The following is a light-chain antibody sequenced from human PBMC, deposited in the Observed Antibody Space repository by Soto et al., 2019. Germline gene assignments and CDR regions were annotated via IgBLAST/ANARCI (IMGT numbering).Light chain of an antibody. CDR1: SSNIGAGYD. CDR2: GNT. V-gene: IGLV1-40*01. CDR3: QSYDSSLRAWV. J-gene: IGLJ3*02. Sequence: QSVLTQPPSVSGAPGQRVTISCTGSSSNIGAGYDVHWYHHLPGTAPKLLIYGNTNRPSGISDRFSASKSGSSVSLAITGLQAEDEADYYCQSYDSSLRAWVFGGGTKLTVL.